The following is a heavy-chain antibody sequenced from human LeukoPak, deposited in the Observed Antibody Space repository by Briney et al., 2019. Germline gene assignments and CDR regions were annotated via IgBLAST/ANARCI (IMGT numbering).Heavy chain of an antibody. CDR1: GFTISTYT. Sequence: GGSLRLSCAASGFTISTYTSTWVRQAPGKGLEWVSSISSGTSYIYYSDSVKGRFTISRDNAKNSLYLQMNSLRAEDTAVYYCAELGITMIGGVWGKGTTVTISS. J-gene: IGHJ6*03. CDR2: ISSGTSYI. V-gene: IGHV3-21*01. CDR3: AELGITMIGGV. D-gene: IGHD3-10*02.